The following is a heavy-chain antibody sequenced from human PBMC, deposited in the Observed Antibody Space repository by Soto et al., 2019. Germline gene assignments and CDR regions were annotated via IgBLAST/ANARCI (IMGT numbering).Heavy chain of an antibody. J-gene: IGHJ4*02. V-gene: IGHV3-7*01. Sequence: ESGGGLVQPGGSLRLSCAASGFTFSSYWMSWVRQAPGKGLEWVANIKQDGSEKYYVDSVKGRFTISRDNAKNSLYLQMNSLRAEDTAVYYCARDYPENYDILTGYYWDYWGQGTLVTVSS. D-gene: IGHD3-9*01. CDR3: ARDYPENYDILTGYYWDY. CDR2: IKQDGSEK. CDR1: GFTFSSYW.